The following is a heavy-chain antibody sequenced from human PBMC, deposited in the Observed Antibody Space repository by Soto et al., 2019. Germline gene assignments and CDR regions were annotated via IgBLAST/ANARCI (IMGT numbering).Heavy chain of an antibody. CDR1: GYTFTSYG. CDR2: ISAYNGNT. V-gene: IGHV1-18*01. CDR3: GRDTFKSDIVVVVAATPYYYCGMDV. Sequence: QVQLVQSGAEVKKPGASVKVSCKASGYTFTSYGISWVRQAPGQGLEWMGWISAYNGNTNYAQKLQGRVTMTTDTSTSAAYMEVRSLRSDDTAVYYCGRDTFKSDIVVVVAATPYYYCGMDVWGQGTTVTVSS. J-gene: IGHJ6*02. D-gene: IGHD2-15*01.